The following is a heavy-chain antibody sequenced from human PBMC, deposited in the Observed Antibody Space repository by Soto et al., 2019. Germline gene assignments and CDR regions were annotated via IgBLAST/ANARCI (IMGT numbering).Heavy chain of an antibody. CDR1: GGSISSSHY. CDR2: VFYSGSP. Sequence: QLQLQESGPGLVKSSETLSLTCTVSGGSISSSHYWGWIRQPPGKGVEWIGSVFYSGSPYSSPSLQSRITIPVDTSKNQFSLRVRSVPATDTAVYFCARHYNTGAFFDYWGQGNLVTVSS. CDR3: ARHYNTGAFFDY. D-gene: IGHD1-20*01. V-gene: IGHV4-39*01. J-gene: IGHJ4*02.